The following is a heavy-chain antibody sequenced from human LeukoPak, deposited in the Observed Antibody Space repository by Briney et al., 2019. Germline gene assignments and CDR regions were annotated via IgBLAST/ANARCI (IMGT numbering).Heavy chain of an antibody. Sequence: GGSLRLSCAASGITFSNAWMSWVRQAPGKGLEWVGRIKSKTDGGTTDYAAPVKGRFTISRDDSKNTLYLQMNSLKTEDTAVYYCTTDGRTYYYDSSGYYSLDAFDIWGQGTMVTVSS. CDR3: TTDGRTYYYDSSGYYSLDAFDI. J-gene: IGHJ3*02. CDR2: IKSKTDGGTT. D-gene: IGHD3-22*01. V-gene: IGHV3-15*01. CDR1: GITFSNAW.